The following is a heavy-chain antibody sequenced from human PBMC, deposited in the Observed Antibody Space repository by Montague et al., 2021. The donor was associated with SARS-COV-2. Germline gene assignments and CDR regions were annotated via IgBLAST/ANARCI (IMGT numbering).Heavy chain of an antibody. CDR1: GFSLSTSGMC. D-gene: IGHD3-10*01. Sequence: PALVKPTQTLTLTCTFSGFSLSTSGMCVSWIRQPPGKALEWLARIDWDDDKHYSTSLKTRLTTSKDTSKNQVVLTMTNMDPVDTATYYCARSSVVRGVSLDYWGQGTLVTVSS. J-gene: IGHJ4*02. CDR2: IDWDDDK. CDR3: ARSSVVRGVSLDY. V-gene: IGHV2-70*11.